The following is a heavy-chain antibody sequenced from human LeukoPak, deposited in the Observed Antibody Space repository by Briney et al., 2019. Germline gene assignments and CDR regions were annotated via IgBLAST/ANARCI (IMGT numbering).Heavy chain of an antibody. CDR3: ARNRGYSGYGMDV. D-gene: IGHD5-12*01. Sequence: SGPALVKPTQTLTLTCTFSGFSLSTSGMCVSWIRQPPGKALEWLARIDWDDDKHYTTSLKTRFTISKDTSKNQVVLTMTSMDPVDTATYYCARNRGYSGYGMDVWGQGTTVTVSS. V-gene: IGHV2-70*11. CDR2: IDWDDDK. CDR1: GFSLSTSGMC. J-gene: IGHJ6*02.